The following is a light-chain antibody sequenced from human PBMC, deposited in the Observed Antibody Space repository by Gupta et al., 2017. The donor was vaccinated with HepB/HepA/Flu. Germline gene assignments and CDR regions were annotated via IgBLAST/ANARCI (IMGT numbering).Light chain of an antibody. J-gene: IGKJ3*01. CDR3: QHYGNSPRFT. V-gene: IGKV3-20*01. Sequence: EIVLTQSPGTLSLSPGERATLSCRASQSVSSSNSNYLAWYQQKPGQAPRLLISSASSRATGIPDRFSGSGSGTDFTLTISRREPEDFAVYYCQHYGNSPRFTFGHGTKVDIK. CDR2: SAS. CDR1: QSVSSSNSNY.